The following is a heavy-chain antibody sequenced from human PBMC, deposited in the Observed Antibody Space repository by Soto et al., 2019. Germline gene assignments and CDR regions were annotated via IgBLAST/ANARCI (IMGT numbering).Heavy chain of an antibody. CDR3: VKFRGRAYHYYYMDV. CDR2: YGGSGGST. Sequence: DVQLLESGGGLAQRGGSLRLSCAASGFSFSTYGMTWVRQAPGKGLEWVSYGGSGGSTYYADSVKGRFNISRDNSKNTLYLQMTSLRAEDTAVYYCVKFRGRAYHYYYMDVWGNGTTVTVSS. CDR1: GFSFSTYG. D-gene: IGHD3-16*01. V-gene: IGHV3-23*01. J-gene: IGHJ6*03.